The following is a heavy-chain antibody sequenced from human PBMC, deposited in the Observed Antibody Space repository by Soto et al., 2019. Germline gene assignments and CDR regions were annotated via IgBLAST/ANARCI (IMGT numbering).Heavy chain of an antibody. CDR1: GGSFSGYY. V-gene: IGHV4-34*01. J-gene: IGHJ3*02. CDR3: SRGLSGIHAFDI. CDR2: INHSGST. D-gene: IGHD1-26*01. Sequence: QVQLQQWGAGLLKPSETLSLTCAVYGGSFSGYYWSWIRQPPGKGLEWIGEINHSGSTNYNPSLKSRVTISVDTSKNQFSLKLSSVTAADTAVYYCSRGLSGIHAFDIWGQGKMVTVSS.